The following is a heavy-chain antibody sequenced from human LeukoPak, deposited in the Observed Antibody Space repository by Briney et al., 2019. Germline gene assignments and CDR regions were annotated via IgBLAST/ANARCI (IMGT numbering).Heavy chain of an antibody. CDR3: ARVLKTYYDYVWGSYRPYYFDY. CDR1: GYTFTSYY. V-gene: IGHV1-2*02. J-gene: IGHJ4*02. CDR2: INPNSGGT. Sequence: GASVKVSCKASGYTFTSYYMHWVRQAPGQGLEWMGWINPNSGGTNYAQKFQGRVTMTRDTSISTAYMELSRLRSDDTAVYYCARVLKTYYDYVWGSYRPYYFDYWGQGTLVTVSS. D-gene: IGHD3-16*02.